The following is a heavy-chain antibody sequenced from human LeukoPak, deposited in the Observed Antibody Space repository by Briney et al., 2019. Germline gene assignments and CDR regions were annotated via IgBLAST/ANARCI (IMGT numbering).Heavy chain of an antibody. CDR3: AGETYYYDSSAEAPYYYYGMDV. J-gene: IGHJ6*02. CDR1: GGSISSGGYY. V-gene: IGHV4-31*03. Sequence: SETLSLTCTVSGGSISSGGYYWSWIRQHPGKGLEWIGYIYYSGSTYYNPSLKIRVTISVDTSKNQFSLKLSSVTAADTAVYYCAGETYYYDSSAEAPYYYYGMDVWGQGTAVTVSS. D-gene: IGHD3-22*01. CDR2: IYYSGST.